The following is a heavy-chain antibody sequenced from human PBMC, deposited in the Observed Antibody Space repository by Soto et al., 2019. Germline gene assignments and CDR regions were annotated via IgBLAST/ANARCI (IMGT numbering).Heavy chain of an antibody. CDR3: ARRSSSSLGSLFDP. CDR2: MYYTGNK. Sequence: ETLSLTSTVSGGSVSSSTYYWDWIRQPPGKGLEWIGAMYYTGNKNYNPSLDSRVTMSVDTSKNQFSLKLSSVTPTDTAVYYCARRSSSSLGSLFDPWGRGILVTSPQ. V-gene: IGHV4-39*01. D-gene: IGHD6-6*01. CDR1: GGSVSSSTYY. J-gene: IGHJ5*02.